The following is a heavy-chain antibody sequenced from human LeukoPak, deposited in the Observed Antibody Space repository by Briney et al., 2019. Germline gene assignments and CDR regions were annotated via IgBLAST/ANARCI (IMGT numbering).Heavy chain of an antibody. CDR1: GGSISSSSYY. Sequence: SETLSLTCTVSGGSISSSSYYWGWIRQPPGKGLEWIGSIYYSGSTYYNPSLKSRVTISVDTSKNQFSLKLSSVTAADTAVYYCARGITFGGVAYYFDYWGQGTLVTVSS. CDR3: ARGITFGGVAYYFDY. D-gene: IGHD3-16*01. V-gene: IGHV4-39*07. J-gene: IGHJ4*02. CDR2: IYYSGST.